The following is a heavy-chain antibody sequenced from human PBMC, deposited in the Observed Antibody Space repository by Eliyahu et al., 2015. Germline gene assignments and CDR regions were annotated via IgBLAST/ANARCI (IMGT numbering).Heavy chain of an antibody. V-gene: IGHV4-39*01. J-gene: IGHJ4*02. CDR2: IYYSGST. D-gene: IGHD6-19*01. CDR3: ARPQVAGTPTGFNY. CDR1: GGXISSNSYY. Sequence: QLQLQESGPGLVKPSETLSLTCXXSGGXISSNSYYWGWIRQPPGKGLEWIGSIYYSGSTYYXPSLKSRVTISVDTSKNQFSLKLSSVTAADTAVYYCARPQVAGTPTGFNYWGQGTLVTVSS.